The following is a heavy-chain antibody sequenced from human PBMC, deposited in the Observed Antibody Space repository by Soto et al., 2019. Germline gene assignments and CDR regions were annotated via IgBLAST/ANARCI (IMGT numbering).Heavy chain of an antibody. J-gene: IGHJ5*02. Sequence: QVQLVESGGGVVQPGRSLRLSCAASGFTFSSYAMNWVRQAPGKGLEWVAVISYDGSNKYYADSVKVRFTISRDNSKNTLYLQMNSMRIEDTAVYYCAKSVDIVATIDLWGLGTLVTVSS. D-gene: IGHD5-12*01. CDR2: ISYDGSNK. V-gene: IGHV3-30-3*01. CDR1: GFTFSSYA. CDR3: AKSVDIVATIDL.